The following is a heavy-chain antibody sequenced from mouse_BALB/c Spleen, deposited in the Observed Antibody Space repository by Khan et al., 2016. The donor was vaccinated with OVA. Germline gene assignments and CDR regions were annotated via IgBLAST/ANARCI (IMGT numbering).Heavy chain of an antibody. Sequence: QVQLQQSGAELARPGASVKMSCKASGYTFTSYTIHWIKVRPGQGLEWIGFINPSKGYTNYNQKFKDKATLTADKSSTTVHMQLSSLTSDDSAVYNCVRDGAYHRNDGWFAYWGQGTLVTVSA. CDR3: VRDGAYHRNDGWFAY. J-gene: IGHJ3*01. CDR1: GYTFTSYT. CDR2: INPSKGYT. D-gene: IGHD2-14*01. V-gene: IGHV1-4*01.